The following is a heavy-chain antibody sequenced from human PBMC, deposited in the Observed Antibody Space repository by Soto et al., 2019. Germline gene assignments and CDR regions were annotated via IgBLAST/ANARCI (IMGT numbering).Heavy chain of an antibody. Sequence: EVQLVESGGGLVQPGRSLRLSCAASGFTFDDYAMHWVRQAPGKGLEWVSGISWNSGSLGYADSVKGRFTISRDNAKNSLYLQMNSLRAEDTALYYCAKDLYSSGNDAFDIWGQGTMVTVSS. V-gene: IGHV3-9*01. J-gene: IGHJ3*02. CDR1: GFTFDDYA. CDR2: ISWNSGSL. CDR3: AKDLYSSGNDAFDI. D-gene: IGHD6-19*01.